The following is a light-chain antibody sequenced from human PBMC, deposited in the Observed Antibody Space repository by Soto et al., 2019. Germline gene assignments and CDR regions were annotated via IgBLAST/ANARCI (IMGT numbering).Light chain of an antibody. Sequence: EIVMTQSPATLSVSPVERATLSCMASQSVSSNLAWYQQKPGQAPRLLIYGASTRATGIPARFSGSGSGTEFTLSICWLQSEDFAVSYCQQYNKWLAYTVGQGTKQEIK. CDR3: QQYNKWLAYT. J-gene: IGKJ2*01. V-gene: IGKV3-15*01. CDR2: GAS. CDR1: QSVSSN.